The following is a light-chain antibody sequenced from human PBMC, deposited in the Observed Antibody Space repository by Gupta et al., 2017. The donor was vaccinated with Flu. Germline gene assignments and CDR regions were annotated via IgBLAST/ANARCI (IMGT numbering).Light chain of an antibody. CDR1: QSVLYSSKNKNY. J-gene: IGKJ4*01. V-gene: IGKV4-1*01. CDR3: QQYYSTPLT. Sequence: IVLTHSPDPLAVSLGERATINCKSSQSVLYSSKNKNYLAWYQQKPGQPPKLLIYWASTRESGVPDRFSGSGSGTDFTLTISSLQAEDVAVYYCQQYYSTPLTFGGGTKVEIK. CDR2: WAS.